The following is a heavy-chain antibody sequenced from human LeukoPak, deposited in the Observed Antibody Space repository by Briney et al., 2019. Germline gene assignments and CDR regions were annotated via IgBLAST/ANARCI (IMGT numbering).Heavy chain of an antibody. CDR2: ISAYNGNT. V-gene: IGHV1-18*01. CDR3: ARGDYDYVWGSYRYVDY. Sequence: ASVKVSCKASGYTFTSYGISWVRQAPGQGLEWMGWISAYNGNTNYAQKLQGRVTMTTDTSTSTAYMELRSLRSDDTAVYYCARGDYDYVWGSYRYVDYWGQGTLVTVSS. J-gene: IGHJ4*02. CDR1: GYTFTSYG. D-gene: IGHD3-16*02.